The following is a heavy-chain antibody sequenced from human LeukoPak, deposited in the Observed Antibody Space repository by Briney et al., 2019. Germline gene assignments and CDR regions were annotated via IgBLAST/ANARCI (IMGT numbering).Heavy chain of an antibody. CDR3: ARDRLYRVAGDFDY. Sequence: SETLSLTCTVSGGSISSYYWSWIRQPAGKGLEWIGRIYTSGSTNYNPSLESRVTMSVDTSKNQFSLKLSSVTAADTAVYYCARDRLYRVAGDFDYWGQGTLVTVSS. D-gene: IGHD6-19*01. CDR2: IYTSGST. CDR1: GGSISSYY. J-gene: IGHJ4*02. V-gene: IGHV4-4*07.